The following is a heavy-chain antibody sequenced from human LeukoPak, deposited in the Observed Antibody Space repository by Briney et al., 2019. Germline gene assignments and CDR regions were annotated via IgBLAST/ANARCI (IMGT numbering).Heavy chain of an antibody. CDR3: ARGGDDSGTADY. D-gene: IGHD3-10*01. Sequence: ASVKVSCKATGGTFSSYAISWVRQAPGQGLEWMGRIIPIFGTANYAQKFQGRVTITTDESTSTAYMELSSLRSEDTAVYYCARGGDDSGTADYWGQGTLVTVSS. V-gene: IGHV1-69*05. CDR1: GGTFSSYA. J-gene: IGHJ4*02. CDR2: IIPIFGTA.